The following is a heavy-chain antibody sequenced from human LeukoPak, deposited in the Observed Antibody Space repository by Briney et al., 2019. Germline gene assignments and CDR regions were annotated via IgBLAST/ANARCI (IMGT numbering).Heavy chain of an antibody. V-gene: IGHV4-34*01. CDR2: INHSGST. CDR1: GGSFSGYY. Sequence: SETLSLTCAVYGGSFSGYYWSWIRQPPGKGLEWIGEINHSGSTNYNPSLKSRVTISVDTSKNQFSLKLDSVTAADTAVYYCAKSNGYGLVDIWGQGTMVTVSS. D-gene: IGHD3-10*01. CDR3: AKSNGYGLVDI. J-gene: IGHJ3*02.